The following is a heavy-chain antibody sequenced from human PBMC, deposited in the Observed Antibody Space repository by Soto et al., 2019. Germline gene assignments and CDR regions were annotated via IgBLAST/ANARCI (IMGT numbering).Heavy chain of an antibody. J-gene: IGHJ6*02. Sequence: EVQLVESGGGLVKPGGSLRLSCAASGFTFSSYSMNWVRQAPGKGLEWVSSISSSSSYIYYADSVKGRFTISRDNAKHSLYLQRNSLRAEDTAVYYCARVKVPAVYGMDVWGQGTTVTVSS. CDR3: ARVKVPAVYGMDV. CDR2: ISSSSSYI. D-gene: IGHD2-2*01. V-gene: IGHV3-21*01. CDR1: GFTFSSYS.